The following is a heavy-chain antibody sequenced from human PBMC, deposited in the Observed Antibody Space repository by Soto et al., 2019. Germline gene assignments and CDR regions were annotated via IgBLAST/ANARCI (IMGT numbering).Heavy chain of an antibody. CDR1: AGSISTGA. CDR3: ARGGWKLCEY. J-gene: IGHJ4*01. Sequence: ETCSDTWTVSAGSISTGAWILCRLPPGKGLEWIGYFYYSGSTNYNPSLKSRVTISVDTSKNQFSLKLSSVTAADTAVYYCARGGWKLCEYWGHGTLVTVS. CDR2: FYYSGST. D-gene: IGHD6-19*01. V-gene: IGHV4-59*01.